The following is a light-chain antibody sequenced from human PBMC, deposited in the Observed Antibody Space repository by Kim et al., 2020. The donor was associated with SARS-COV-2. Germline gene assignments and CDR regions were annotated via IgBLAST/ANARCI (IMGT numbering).Light chain of an antibody. Sequence: SPGGTATPSSRASQMCCGNCVAWYQQKPGQAHGPLIYSGSGRDTGVPERLSGSESGTEFILSISRLEPEDFAMYYCQQYGTAPPYTFGQGTKLEI. CDR2: SGS. CDR3: QQYGTAPPYT. CDR1: QMCCGNC. J-gene: IGKJ2*01. V-gene: IGKV3-20*01.